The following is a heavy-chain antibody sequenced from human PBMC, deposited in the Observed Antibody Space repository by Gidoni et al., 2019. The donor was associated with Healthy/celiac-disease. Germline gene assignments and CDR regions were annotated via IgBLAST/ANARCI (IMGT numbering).Heavy chain of an antibody. J-gene: IGHJ4*02. CDR2: ISSSSSYI. CDR3: ARYYRIVGATKEYFDY. D-gene: IGHD1-26*01. CDR1: GFTFSSHS. V-gene: IGHV3-21*01. Sequence: EVQLVESGGGLVKPGGSLRLSCAASGFTFSSHSMNWVRQAPGKGLEWVSSISSSSSYIYYADSVKGRFTISRDNAKNSLYLQMNSLRAEDTAVYYCARYYRIVGATKEYFDYWGQGTLVTVSS.